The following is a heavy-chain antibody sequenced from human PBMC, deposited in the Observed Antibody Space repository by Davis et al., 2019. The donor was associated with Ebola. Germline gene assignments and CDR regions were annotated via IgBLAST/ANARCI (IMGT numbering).Heavy chain of an antibody. J-gene: IGHJ4*02. CDR1: GFTFSGSA. D-gene: IGHD6-19*01. Sequence: GGSLRLSCAASGFTFSGSAMHWVRQAPGKGLEWVGRIRSKANSYATAYAASVKGRFTISRDDSKNTAYLQMNSLKTEDTAVYYCTSSAVAGTYDYWGQGTLVTVSS. V-gene: IGHV3-73*01. CDR2: IRSKANSYAT. CDR3: TSSAVAGTYDY.